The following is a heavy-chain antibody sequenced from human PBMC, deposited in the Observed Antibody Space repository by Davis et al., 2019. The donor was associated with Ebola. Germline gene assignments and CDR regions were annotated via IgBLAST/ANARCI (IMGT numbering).Heavy chain of an antibody. Sequence: SETLSLTCAVYGGSFSGYYWSWIRQTPGKGLEWIGYIYYSGRVEYNPPLQSRVTLSVDTSEKRFSLKVTSVTPADTAVYYCARGGQGVGAGRWLDPWGQGTLVTVSS. CDR3: ARGGQGVGAGRWLDP. J-gene: IGHJ5*02. V-gene: IGHV4-59*01. CDR2: IYYSGRV. CDR1: GGSFSGYY. D-gene: IGHD1-26*01.